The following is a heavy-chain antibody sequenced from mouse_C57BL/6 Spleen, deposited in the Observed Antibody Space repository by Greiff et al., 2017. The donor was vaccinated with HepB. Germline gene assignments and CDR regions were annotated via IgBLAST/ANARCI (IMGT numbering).Heavy chain of an antibody. CDR1: GYTFTSYW. D-gene: IGHD1-1*01. CDR3: ARSTVEGYFDV. V-gene: IGHV1-69*01. CDR2: IDPSDSYT. J-gene: IGHJ1*03. Sequence: VQLQQPGAELVMPGASVKLSCKASGYTFTSYWMHWVKQRPGQGLEWIGEIDPSDSYTNYNQKFKGKSTLTVDKSSSTAYMQLSSLTSEDSAVYYCARSTVEGYFDVWGKGTTVTVAS.